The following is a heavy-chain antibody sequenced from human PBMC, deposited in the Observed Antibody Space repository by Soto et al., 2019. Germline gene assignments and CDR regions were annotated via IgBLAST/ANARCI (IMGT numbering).Heavy chain of an antibody. Sequence: GGSLRLSXAASGFTFSSYGMRWVRQAPGKGLEWVAVISYDGSNKYYADSVKGRFTISRDNSKNTLYLQMNSLRAEDTAVYYCAKGPPVPIDYWGQGTLVTVSS. CDR1: GFTFSSYG. CDR3: AKGPPVPIDY. J-gene: IGHJ4*02. CDR2: ISYDGSNK. V-gene: IGHV3-30*18. D-gene: IGHD2-2*02.